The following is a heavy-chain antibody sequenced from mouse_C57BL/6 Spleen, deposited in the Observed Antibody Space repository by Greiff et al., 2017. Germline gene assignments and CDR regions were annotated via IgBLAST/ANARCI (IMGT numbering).Heavy chain of an antibody. V-gene: IGHV1-80*01. J-gene: IGHJ4*01. CDR3: ASPDSSGYYCYAMAY. CDR1: GYEFSSYW. Sequence: QVQLQQSGAELVKPGASVKISCKASGYEFSSYWMNWVKQRPGKGLEWIGQIYPGAGDTNYNGKFKGKATLTADKSSSTAYMQLSSLTSEDSAVYFCASPDSSGYYCYAMAYWGQGTSVTASS. CDR2: IYPGAGDT. D-gene: IGHD3-2*02.